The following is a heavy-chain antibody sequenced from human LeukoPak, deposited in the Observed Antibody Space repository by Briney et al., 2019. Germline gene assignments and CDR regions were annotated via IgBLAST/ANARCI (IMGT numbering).Heavy chain of an antibody. CDR3: AKEGSSGWYWFDP. CDR2: ISGSGGST. V-gene: IGHV3-23*01. J-gene: IGHJ5*02. D-gene: IGHD6-19*01. CDR1: GFTFSSYG. Sequence: GGTLRLSCAASGFTFSSYGMSWVRHAPGKGLEWVSAISGSGGSTYYADSVKGRFTIPRDISTNTRYLQMNSLRAEHTDVYTRAKEGSSGWYWFDPWGQGTRVTVSS.